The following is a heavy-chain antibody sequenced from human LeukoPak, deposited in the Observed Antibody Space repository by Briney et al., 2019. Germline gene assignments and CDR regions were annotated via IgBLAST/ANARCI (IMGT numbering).Heavy chain of an antibody. CDR2: ISTNGGAT. J-gene: IGHJ4*02. CDR3: ARDFGGSRLPGYYFDF. D-gene: IGHD6-13*01. CDR1: GFTFRNSP. V-gene: IGHV3-64*02. Sequence: GGSLRLSCVGSGFTFRNSPMHWVRQAPGKGLEYVSGISTNGGATYYAESVEGRFFISRDNSNNTLHLRMGRLRAEDTAVYFCARDFGGSRLPGYYFDFWGQGILVTVSS.